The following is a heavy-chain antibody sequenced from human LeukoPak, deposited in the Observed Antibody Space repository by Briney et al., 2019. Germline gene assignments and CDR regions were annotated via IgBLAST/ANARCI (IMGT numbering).Heavy chain of an antibody. D-gene: IGHD3-10*01. Sequence: GGSLRLSCAASGFTFSSYGMSWVRQAPGKGLEWVSTISGSGGSTYYADSVKGRFIISRDNANKLLSLQMNSLRVEDTAVYYCARATRQGSYSFGSGTYYGLSAWGQGTLVTVSS. CDR3: ARATRQGSYSFGSGTYYGLSA. CDR2: ISGSGGST. V-gene: IGHV3-23*01. J-gene: IGHJ4*02. CDR1: GFTFSSYG.